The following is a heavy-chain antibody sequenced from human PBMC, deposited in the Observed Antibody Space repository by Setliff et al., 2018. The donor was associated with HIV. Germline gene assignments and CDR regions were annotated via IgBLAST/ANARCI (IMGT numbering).Heavy chain of an antibody. V-gene: IGHV4-38-2*02. CDR1: GYSISSGCY. J-gene: IGHJ4*02. D-gene: IGHD6-19*01. CDR2: MYHTGST. CDR3: ATDPSGWYPY. Sequence: ASETLSLTCAVSGYSISSGCYWGWIRQPPGKGLEWIGSMYHTGSTYYSPSLNSRFTISVDNSRNTLYLQMNSLKAEDTALYYCATDPSGWYPYWGQGTLVTVSS.